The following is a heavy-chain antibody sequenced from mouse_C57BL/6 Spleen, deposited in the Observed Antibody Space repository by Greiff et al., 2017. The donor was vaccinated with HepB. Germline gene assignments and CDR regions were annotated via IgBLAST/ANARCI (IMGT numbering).Heavy chain of an antibody. Sequence: EVQLQQSGPGLVKPSQSLSLTCSVTGYSITSGYYWNWIRQFPGNKLEWMGYISYDGSNNYNPSLKNRISITRDTSKNQFFLKLNSVTTEDTATYYCARDRTTVVATDYFDVWGTGTTVTVSS. CDR2: ISYDGSN. V-gene: IGHV3-6*01. J-gene: IGHJ1*03. D-gene: IGHD1-1*01. CDR3: ARDRTTVVATDYFDV. CDR1: GYSITSGYY.